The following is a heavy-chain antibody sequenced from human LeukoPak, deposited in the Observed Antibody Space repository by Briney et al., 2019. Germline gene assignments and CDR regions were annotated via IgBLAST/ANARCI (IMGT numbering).Heavy chain of an antibody. CDR1: GFTFSSYW. CDR3: ARYYYASAFDY. CDR2: IRQDGGKK. Sequence: GGSLTLSCTASGFTFSSYWMTWVRQTPEKGLEWVADIRQDGGKKDYVASVKGRFTISRDNAKNSLYLQMNSLRAEDTAVYYCARYYYASAFDYWGQGTLVTVSS. J-gene: IGHJ4*02. V-gene: IGHV3-7*01. D-gene: IGHD3-10*01.